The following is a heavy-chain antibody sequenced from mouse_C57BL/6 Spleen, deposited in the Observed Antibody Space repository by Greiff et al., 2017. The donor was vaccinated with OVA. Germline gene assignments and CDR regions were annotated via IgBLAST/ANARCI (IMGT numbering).Heavy chain of an antibody. CDR3: ARGKNYDSSYPDALDY. CDR2: ISYDGSN. D-gene: IGHD1-1*01. CDR1: GYSITSGYY. Sequence: VQLQQSGPGLVKPSQSLSLSCSVSGYSITSGYYWYWIRQFPGNLLEWMGYISYDGSNYYNPSLKNRISISRDKSKNTFFLKLNTVTTEDTATYYCARGKNYDSSYPDALDYWGQGTSVTVSS. J-gene: IGHJ4*01. V-gene: IGHV3-6*01.